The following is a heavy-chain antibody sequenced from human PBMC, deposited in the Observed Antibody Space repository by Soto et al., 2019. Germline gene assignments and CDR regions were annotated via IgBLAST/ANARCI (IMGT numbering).Heavy chain of an antibody. V-gene: IGHV3-30*18. CDR2: ISYDGSNK. CDR1: GFTFSSYG. Sequence: RLSCAASGFTFSSYGMHWVRQAPGKGLEWVAVISYDGSNKYYADSVKGRCTISRDNSKNTLYLQMNSLRAEDTAVYYCAKDLGIAAAGPFDYWGQGTLVTVPS. D-gene: IGHD6-13*01. CDR3: AKDLGIAAAGPFDY. J-gene: IGHJ4*02.